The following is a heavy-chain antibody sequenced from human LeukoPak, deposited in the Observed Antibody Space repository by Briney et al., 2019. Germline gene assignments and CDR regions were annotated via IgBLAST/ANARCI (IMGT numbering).Heavy chain of an antibody. V-gene: IGHV1-18*01. CDR2: ISAYNGNT. Sequence: GAPVKVSCKASGYTFTSYGISWVRQAPGQGLEWMGWISAYNGNTNYAQKLQGRVTMTTDTSTSTAYMELRSLRSDDTAVYYCASLVPTYYYDSSGYYPPEYFQHWGQGTLVTVSS. CDR3: ASLVPTYYYDSSGYYPPEYFQH. D-gene: IGHD3-22*01. J-gene: IGHJ1*01. CDR1: GYTFTSYG.